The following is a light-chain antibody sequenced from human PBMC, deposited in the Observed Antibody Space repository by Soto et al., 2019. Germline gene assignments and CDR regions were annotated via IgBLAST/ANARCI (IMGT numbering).Light chain of an antibody. CDR2: GAS. CDR3: QQSYTAPFLT. Sequence: DIQMTQSPSSLSASVGDRVTITCQASQSIGTYLNWYQQKPGTAPKVVIHGASSLQSGVPSRFSGGGSGTEFTLTISSLQPEDFATYYCQQSYTAPFLTFGGGTRVEIK. CDR1: QSIGTY. V-gene: IGKV1-39*01. J-gene: IGKJ4*01.